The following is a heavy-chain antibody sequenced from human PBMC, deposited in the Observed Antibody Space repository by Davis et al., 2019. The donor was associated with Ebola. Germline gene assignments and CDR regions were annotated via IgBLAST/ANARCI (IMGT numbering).Heavy chain of an antibody. Sequence: SETLSLTCTVSGGSISSYYWSWIRQPPGKGLEWIGYIYYSGSTNYNLSLKSRVTISVDTSKNQFSLKLSSVTAADTAVYYCARGKYYYGMDVWGQGTTVTVSS. CDR1: GGSISSYY. CDR3: ARGKYYYGMDV. CDR2: IYYSGST. V-gene: IGHV4-59*01. J-gene: IGHJ6*02.